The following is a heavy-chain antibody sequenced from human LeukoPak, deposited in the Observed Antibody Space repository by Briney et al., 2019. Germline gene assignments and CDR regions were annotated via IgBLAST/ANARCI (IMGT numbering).Heavy chain of an antibody. CDR3: ARERDEYDFSSNWFDP. CDR2: IYYSGST. V-gene: IGHV4-39*07. Sequence: LGAPSLPRTVSGGSISRSSYYWGWGRQPPGKGVGGVWGIYYSGSTYYNPSLKSRVTISVDTSKNQFSLKLSSVTAADTAVYYCARERDEYDFSSNWFDPWGQGTLVTVSS. J-gene: IGHJ5*02. CDR1: GGSISRSSYY. D-gene: IGHD3-3*01.